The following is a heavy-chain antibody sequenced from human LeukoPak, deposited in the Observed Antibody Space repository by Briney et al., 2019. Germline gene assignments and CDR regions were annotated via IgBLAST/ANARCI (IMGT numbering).Heavy chain of an antibody. Sequence: GGSLRLSCAASGFTFSSYGMSWVRQAPGKGLEWVSAISGSGGSTYYADSVKGRFTISRDNSKNTLYLQMNSLRAEDTAVYYCAKDQTMVRGPNDAFDIWGQGTMVTVSS. CDR2: ISGSGGST. V-gene: IGHV3-23*01. J-gene: IGHJ3*02. CDR1: GFTFSSYG. CDR3: AKDQTMVRGPNDAFDI. D-gene: IGHD3-10*01.